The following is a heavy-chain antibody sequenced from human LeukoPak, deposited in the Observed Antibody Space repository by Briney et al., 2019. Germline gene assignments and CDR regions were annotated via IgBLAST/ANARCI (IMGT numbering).Heavy chain of an antibody. CDR3: ARDGSYSSSWYFDY. D-gene: IGHD6-13*01. CDR1: GFTFSNYW. CDR2: IHTDGIST. V-gene: IGHV3-74*01. J-gene: IGHJ4*02. Sequence: SGGSLRLSCAASGFTFSNYWMHWVRQAPGKGLVWVSRIHTDGISTTYADSVKGRFTISRDNAKNTLYLQMNSLRAEDTAVYYCARDGSYSSSWYFDYWGQGTLVTVSS.